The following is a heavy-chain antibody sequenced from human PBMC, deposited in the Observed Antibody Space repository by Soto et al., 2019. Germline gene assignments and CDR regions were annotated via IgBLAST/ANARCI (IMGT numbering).Heavy chain of an antibody. CDR1: GGSINSRYW. CDR3: ARLHGYCISSSCHGHYAMDV. D-gene: IGHD2-2*01. J-gene: IGHJ6*02. Sequence: PSETLSLTCAVSGGSINSRYWWSWVRQSPGKGLEWIGEIYHSGSTNYNPSLKSRVTISVDKSKNQFSLNLSSVTAADTAVYYCARLHGYCISSSCHGHYAMDVWGQGTTVTVSS. CDR2: IYHSGST. V-gene: IGHV4-4*02.